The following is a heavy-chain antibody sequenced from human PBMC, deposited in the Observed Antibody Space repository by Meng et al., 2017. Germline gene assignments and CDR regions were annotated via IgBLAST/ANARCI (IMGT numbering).Heavy chain of an antibody. CDR2: IYTSGST. V-gene: IGHV4-4*07. CDR1: GGSISSYY. J-gene: IGHJ3*02. D-gene: IGHD6-19*01. CDR3: ARLRWLVLAFAI. Sequence: GSLRLSCTVSGGSISSYYWSWIRQPAGKGLEWIGRIYTSGSTNYNPSLKSRVTMSVDTSKNQFSLKLSSVTAADTAVYYCARLRWLVLAFAIWGQGKMV.